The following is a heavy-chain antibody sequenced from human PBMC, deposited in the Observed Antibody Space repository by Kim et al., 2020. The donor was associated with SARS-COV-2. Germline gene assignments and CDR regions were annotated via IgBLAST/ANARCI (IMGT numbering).Heavy chain of an antibody. V-gene: IGHV4-34*01. Sequence: SETLSLTCAVYGGSFSGYFWTWIRQPPGKGLEWIGEISQSGSTNYNPSLKSRVTISVDTSKNHFSLKLTSVTAADTAVYYCARVQDGVVPGARIYWYFDLWGRGTLVTVSS. J-gene: IGHJ2*01. CDR2: ISQSGST. D-gene: IGHD2-2*01. CDR1: GGSFSGYF. CDR3: ARVQDGVVPGARIYWYFDL.